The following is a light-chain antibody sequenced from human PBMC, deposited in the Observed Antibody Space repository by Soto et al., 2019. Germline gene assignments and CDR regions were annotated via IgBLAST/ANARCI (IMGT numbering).Light chain of an antibody. CDR2: GAS. CDR1: QSVSNNY. CDR3: QQYGSSGT. Sequence: EIVLTQSPGTLSLSPGDIGTPSRRASQSVSNNYLAWYQQNPGHPPSIPTYGASHRAAGIPDRFSGSGSTTDFTLTISRLEPEDFAVYYCQQYGSSGTFGQGTNVDIK. J-gene: IGKJ1*01. V-gene: IGKV3-20*01.